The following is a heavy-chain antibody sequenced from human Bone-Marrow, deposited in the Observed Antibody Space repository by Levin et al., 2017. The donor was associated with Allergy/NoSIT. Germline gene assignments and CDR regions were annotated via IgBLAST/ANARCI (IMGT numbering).Heavy chain of an antibody. CDR1: GFTFSSYG. CDR2: ISYDGSNK. V-gene: IGHV3-30*18. CDR3: AKDAGYSSSWYLGGLYFQH. Sequence: GESLKISCAASGFTFSSYGMHWVRQAPGKGLEWVAVISYDGSNKYYADSVKGRFTISRDNSKNTLYLQMNSLRAEDTAVYYCAKDAGYSSSWYLGGLYFQHWGQGTLVTVSS. J-gene: IGHJ1*01. D-gene: IGHD6-13*01.